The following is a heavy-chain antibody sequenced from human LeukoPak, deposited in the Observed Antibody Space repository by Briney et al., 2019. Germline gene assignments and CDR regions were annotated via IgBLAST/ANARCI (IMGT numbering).Heavy chain of an antibody. CDR3: ARGSSAPDY. CDR1: GFTFSDYT. CDR2: ISRSSDTI. Sequence: PGGSLRLSCAASGFTFSDYTMNWVRQAPGKGLECISYISRSSDTIYYADSVKGRFTISRDNAKNSVYLQMNSLRDEDTAVYYCARGSSAPDYWGQGTLSPSPQ. J-gene: IGHJ4*02. D-gene: IGHD6-25*01. V-gene: IGHV3-48*02.